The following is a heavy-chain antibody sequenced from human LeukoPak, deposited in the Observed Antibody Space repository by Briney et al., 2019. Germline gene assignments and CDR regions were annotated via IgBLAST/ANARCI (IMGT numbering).Heavy chain of an antibody. D-gene: IGHD3-22*01. CDR3: ARGSGYYYAHFNFDY. CDR1: GFTFSSYE. Sequence: GSLRLSCAASGFTFSSYEMNWVRQPPGKGLEWIGEIYHSGSTNYNPSLKSRVTISVDKSKNQFSLKLSSVTAADTAVYYCARGSGYYYAHFNFDYWGQGTLVTVSS. V-gene: IGHV4-4*02. CDR2: IYHSGST. J-gene: IGHJ4*02.